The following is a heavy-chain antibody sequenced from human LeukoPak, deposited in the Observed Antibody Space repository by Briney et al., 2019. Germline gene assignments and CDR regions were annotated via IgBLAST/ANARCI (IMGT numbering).Heavy chain of an antibody. V-gene: IGHV3-48*02. D-gene: IGHD5-18*01. Sequence: PGGSLRLSCAASGFTFSTYTMNWVRQAPGKGLEWVSTVSDSSDVHYPDSVKGRFTISRDNARNSLYLQMNSLRDEDRAVYYCARDGLHTAHFDYWGQGTLVTVSS. CDR3: ARDGLHTAHFDY. CDR1: GFTFSTYT. CDR2: VSDSSDV. J-gene: IGHJ4*02.